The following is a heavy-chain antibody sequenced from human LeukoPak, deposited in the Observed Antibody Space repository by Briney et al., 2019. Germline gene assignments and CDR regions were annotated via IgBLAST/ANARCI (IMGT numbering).Heavy chain of an antibody. CDR2: ISYDGSNK. J-gene: IGHJ4*02. D-gene: IGHD3-10*01. CDR1: GFTFSSYG. Sequence: RSLRLSCAASGFTFSSYGMHWVRQAPGKGLEWVAVISYDGSNKYYADSVKGRFTISRDNSKNTLYLQMNSLRAEDTAVYYCAKDLYNYYGSGSPDYWGQGTLVTVSS. V-gene: IGHV3-30*18. CDR3: AKDLYNYYGSGSPDY.